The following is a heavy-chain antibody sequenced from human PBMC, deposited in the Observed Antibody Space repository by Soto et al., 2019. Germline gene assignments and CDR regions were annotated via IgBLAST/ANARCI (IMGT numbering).Heavy chain of an antibody. CDR1: GFTFSTYG. CDR3: ARGAPYSSGFNWFDP. V-gene: IGHV3-33*01. D-gene: IGHD6-19*01. Sequence: QVQLVESGGGVVQPGRSLRLSCAASGFTFSTYGMHWVRQAPGKGLEWVAVIWYDGSDKYYADSVTGRFTISRDNSKNTLYLQMNSLRVEDTAVYYCARGAPYSSGFNWFDPWGQGTLVTVSS. CDR2: IWYDGSDK. J-gene: IGHJ5*02.